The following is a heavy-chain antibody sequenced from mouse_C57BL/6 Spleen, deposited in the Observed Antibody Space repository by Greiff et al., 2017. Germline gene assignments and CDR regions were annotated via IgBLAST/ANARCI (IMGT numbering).Heavy chain of an antibody. D-gene: IGHD1-1*01. CDR2: IYPSDSET. J-gene: IGHJ3*01. V-gene: IGHV1-61*01. CDR3: AREDYGSSPFAY. Sequence: QFQLQQPGAELVRPGSSVKLSCKASGYTFTSYWMDWVKQRPGQGLEWIGNIYPSDSETHYNQKFKDKATLTVDKSSSTAYMQLSSLTSEDSAVYYCAREDYGSSPFAYWGQGTLVTVSA. CDR1: GYTFTSYW.